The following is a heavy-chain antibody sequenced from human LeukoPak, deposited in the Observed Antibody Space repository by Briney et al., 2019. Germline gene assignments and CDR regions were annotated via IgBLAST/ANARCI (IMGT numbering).Heavy chain of an antibody. CDR1: GYTFTSYG. CDR2: MNPNSGNT. CDR3: ARVAVHCSSTSCYIYYYYMDV. Sequence: ASVKVSCKASGYTFTSYGINWVRQATGQGLEWMGWMNPNSGNTGYAQKFQGRVSITRNTSISTAYMELSSLRSEDTAVYYCARVAVHCSSTSCYIYYYYMDVWGKGTTVTVSS. V-gene: IGHV1-8*03. D-gene: IGHD2-2*02. J-gene: IGHJ6*03.